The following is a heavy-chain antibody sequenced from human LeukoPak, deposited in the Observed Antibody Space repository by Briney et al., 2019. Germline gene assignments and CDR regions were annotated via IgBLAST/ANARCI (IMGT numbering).Heavy chain of an antibody. CDR2: ISRRSSET. J-gene: IGHJ4*02. V-gene: IGHV3-11*05. Sequence: GGSLRLSCAASGFTFSDYYMSWIRQAPGKGLEWVSYISRRSSETNYADSVKGRFTISRDNAKNSLYLQMTSLRAEDTAVYYCARGLTTVTSLASYWGQGTLVTVSS. D-gene: IGHD4-17*01. CDR3: ARGLTTVTSLASY. CDR1: GFTFSDYY.